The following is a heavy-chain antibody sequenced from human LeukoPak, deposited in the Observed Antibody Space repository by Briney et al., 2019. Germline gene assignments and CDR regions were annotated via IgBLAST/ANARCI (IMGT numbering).Heavy chain of an antibody. Sequence: ASVKVSCKASGYTFTGYYMHWVRQAPGQGLEWMGWINPNSGGTNYAQKFQGRVTMTRDTSISTAYMELSRLRSDDTAVYYCARGFTGYCSSTSCYSPKRLYYYMDVWGKGTTVTVSS. CDR2: INPNSGGT. CDR1: GYTFTGYY. CDR3: ARGFTGYCSSTSCYSPKRLYYYMDV. D-gene: IGHD2-2*01. J-gene: IGHJ6*03. V-gene: IGHV1-2*02.